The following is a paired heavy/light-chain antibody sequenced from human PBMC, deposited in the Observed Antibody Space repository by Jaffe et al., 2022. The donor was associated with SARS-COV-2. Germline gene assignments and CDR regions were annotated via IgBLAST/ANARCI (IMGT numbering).Heavy chain of an antibody. J-gene: IGHJ6*03. CDR2: VKSKADGGTT. V-gene: IGHV3-15*01. CDR3: TTDRADYGRWYYYYMDV. Sequence: EVQLVESGGGLVKPGGSLRLSCAASGLTFSDAWMSWVRQAPGKGLEWVGHVKSKADGGTTGYAAPVKGRFTISRDDSKRMLYLQMDSLRTEDTAVYYCTTDRADYGRWYYYYMDVWGKGTSVTVSS. D-gene: IGHD3-16*01. CDR1: GLTFSDAW.
Light chain of an antibody. J-gene: IGLJ3*02. Sequence: QSVLTQPPSVSAAPRQKVTISCSGGSSNIENYSVSWYRQLPGTAPKVLIYDNDKRPSGIPDRFSGSKSGASATLDITGLQTGDEADYYCGSWDDSLRAVVFGGGTKLTVL. CDR1: SSNIENYS. V-gene: IGLV1-51*01. CDR3: GSWDDSLRAVV. CDR2: DND.